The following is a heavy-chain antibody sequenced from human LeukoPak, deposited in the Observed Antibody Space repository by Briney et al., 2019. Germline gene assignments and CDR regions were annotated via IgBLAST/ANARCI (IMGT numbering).Heavy chain of an antibody. Sequence: SETLSLTCTVSGGSISSYYWSWIRQPPGKGLEWIRYIYYSGSTNYNPSLKSRVTISVDTSKNQFSLKLSSATAADTAVYYCARGFAVDTLPYWYFDLWGRGTLVTVSS. J-gene: IGHJ2*01. D-gene: IGHD3-10*01. V-gene: IGHV4-59*01. CDR3: ARGFAVDTLPYWYFDL. CDR2: IYYSGST. CDR1: GGSISSYY.